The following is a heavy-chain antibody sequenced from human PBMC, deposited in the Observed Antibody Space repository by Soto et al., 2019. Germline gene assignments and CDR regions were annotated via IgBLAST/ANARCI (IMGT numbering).Heavy chain of an antibody. Sequence: EVQLLESGGGLVQPGGSLRLSCAASGFTFDSSAMSWVRQAPGKGLEWVSGISGSVTNSRGSTYYADSVKGRFTISRDNSKNTLYLHMNSLRAEDTAVYYCAKDHLVGYCIGDTCYEDAFDIWGQGTMVTVSS. J-gene: IGHJ3*02. D-gene: IGHD2-15*01. CDR3: AKDHLVGYCIGDTCYEDAFDI. V-gene: IGHV3-23*01. CDR2: ISGSVTNSRGST. CDR1: GFTFDSSA.